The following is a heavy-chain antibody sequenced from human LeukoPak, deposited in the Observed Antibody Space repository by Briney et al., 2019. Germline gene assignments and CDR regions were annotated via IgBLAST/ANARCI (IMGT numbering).Heavy chain of an antibody. V-gene: IGHV4-39*07. CDR1: GGSISTSSYY. CDR3: AREEYYYYMDV. CDR2: IFYSGST. Sequence: SETLSLTCTVSGGSISTSSYYWGWVRQPPGKGLEWIGNIFYSGSTYYSPSLKSRVTISLDTSRNQFSLKLSSVTAADTAVYYCAREEYYYYMDVWGKGTTVTVSS. J-gene: IGHJ6*03.